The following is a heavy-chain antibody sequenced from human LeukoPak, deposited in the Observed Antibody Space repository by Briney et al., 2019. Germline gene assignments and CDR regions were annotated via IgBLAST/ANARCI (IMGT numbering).Heavy chain of an antibody. CDR2: INPNSGGT. J-gene: IGHJ4*02. CDR1: GYTFTGYY. D-gene: IGHD6-19*01. Sequence: GASVKVSCKASGYTFTGYYMHWVRQAPGQGLEWMGWINPNSGGTNYAQKFQGRVTMTRDTSISTAYMELSRLRSDDTAVYYCARPTLPISSGWYINYFDYWGQGTLVTVSS. CDR3: ARPTLPISSGWYINYFDY. V-gene: IGHV1-2*02.